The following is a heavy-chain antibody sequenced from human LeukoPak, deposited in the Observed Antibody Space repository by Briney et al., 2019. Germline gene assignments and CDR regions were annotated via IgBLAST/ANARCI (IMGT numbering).Heavy chain of an antibody. D-gene: IGHD2-21*02. CDR2: IWNDGNNK. CDR3: ARDGSLVTATVIDY. J-gene: IGHJ4*02. CDR1: GFTFSNCG. V-gene: IGHV3-33*01. Sequence: PGGSLRLSCAASGFTFSNCGMHRVRQAPGKGLEWVAFIWNDGNNKYYADSVKGRFTISRDDSKNTLYLQMDSLRAEDTAVYYCARDGSLVTATVIDYWGQGTLVTVSS.